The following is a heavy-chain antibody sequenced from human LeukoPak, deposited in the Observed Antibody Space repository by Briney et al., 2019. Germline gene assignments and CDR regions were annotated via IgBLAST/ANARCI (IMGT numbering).Heavy chain of an antibody. CDR3: ASIAARVGFDY. V-gene: IGHV4-38-2*01. D-gene: IGHD6-6*01. Sequence: SETLSLTCAVSGYSISSGYYWGWIRQPPGKGLEWIGSTYHSGSTYYNPSLKIPVTISVDTSKNQFSLKLSSVTAADTAVYYCASIAARVGFDYWGQGTLVTVSS. CDR1: GYSISSGYY. J-gene: IGHJ4*02. CDR2: TYHSGST.